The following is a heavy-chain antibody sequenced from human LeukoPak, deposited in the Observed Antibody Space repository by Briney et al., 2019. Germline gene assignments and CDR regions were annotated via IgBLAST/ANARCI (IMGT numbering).Heavy chain of an antibody. CDR2: IIPIFGTA. D-gene: IGHD2-15*01. V-gene: IGHV1-69*13. Sequence: SVKVSYKASGGTFSSYAISWVRQAPGQGLEWMGGIIPIFGTANYAQKFQGRVTITADESTSTAYMELSSLRSEDTAVYYCARVVDNCSGGSCYSALFDYWGQGTLVTVSS. CDR1: GGTFSSYA. J-gene: IGHJ4*02. CDR3: ARVVDNCSGGSCYSALFDY.